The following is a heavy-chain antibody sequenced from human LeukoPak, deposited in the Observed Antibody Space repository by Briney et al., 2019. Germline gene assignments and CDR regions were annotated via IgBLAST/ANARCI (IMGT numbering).Heavy chain of an antibody. Sequence: PGGSLRLSCTAAEFIFSDNFMDWVRQAPGKGLEWVGRIKNKANGYTTHYAASVKGRFTVSRDVSKNSLSLQMNSLKTEDTAVYYCATDRPPILDLAFDIWGQGTMVTVSS. CDR2: IKNKANGYTT. CDR1: EFIFSDNF. V-gene: IGHV3-72*01. J-gene: IGHJ3*02. CDR3: ATDRPPILDLAFDI.